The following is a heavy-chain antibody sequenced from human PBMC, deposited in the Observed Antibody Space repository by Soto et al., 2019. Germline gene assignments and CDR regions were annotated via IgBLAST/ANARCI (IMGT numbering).Heavy chain of an antibody. V-gene: IGHV3-23*01. CDR3: AKDLPGRLYYYYYGMDV. D-gene: IGHD2-21*02. CDR1: GFTFSSYA. Sequence: EVQLLESGGGLVQPGGSLRLSCAASGFTFSSYAMSWVRQAPGKGLEWVSAISGSGGSTYYADSVKGRFTISRDNSKNTLYLQMNSLRAEDTAVYYCAKDLPGRLYYYYYGMDVWGQGTTVTVSS. CDR2: ISGSGGST. J-gene: IGHJ6*02.